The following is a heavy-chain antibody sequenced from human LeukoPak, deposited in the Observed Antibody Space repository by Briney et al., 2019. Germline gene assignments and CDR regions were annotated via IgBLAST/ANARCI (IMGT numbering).Heavy chain of an antibody. CDR3: ARAEGLWFGTTKFDP. D-gene: IGHD3-10*01. CDR2: IIPIFGTT. Sequence: GASVKVSCKASGGTFNSYAISWVRQAPGQGLEWMGGIIPIFGTTNYAQKFQGRVTITADKSTSTAYMELSSLRSEDTAVYYCARAEGLWFGTTKFDPWGQGTLVTVSS. V-gene: IGHV1-69*06. CDR1: GGTFNSYA. J-gene: IGHJ5*02.